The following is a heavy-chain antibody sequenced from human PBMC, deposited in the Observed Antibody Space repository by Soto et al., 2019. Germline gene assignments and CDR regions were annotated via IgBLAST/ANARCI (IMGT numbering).Heavy chain of an antibody. J-gene: IGHJ6*02. V-gene: IGHV3-23*01. CDR2: ISGSGGST. D-gene: IGHD6-13*01. CDR1: GFTFSSDA. Sequence: GGSLRLSCAASGFTFSSDAMSWVRQAPGKGLEWVSAISGSGGSTYYADSVKGRFTISRDNSKNTLYLQMNSLRAEDTAVYYSARAAGTGYYYYGMDVWGQGTTVTVSS. CDR3: ARAAGTGYYYYGMDV.